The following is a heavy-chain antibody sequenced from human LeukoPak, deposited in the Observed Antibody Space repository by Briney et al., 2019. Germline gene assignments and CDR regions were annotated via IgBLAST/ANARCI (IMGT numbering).Heavy chain of an antibody. D-gene: IGHD3-16*01. CDR3: ARDANSYDYVWGSYLFDY. J-gene: IGHJ4*02. V-gene: IGHV3-48*03. CDR2: ISSSGSTI. CDR1: GFTFSSYE. Sequence: GGSLRLSCAASGFTFSSYEMNWVRQAPGKGLEWVSYISSSGSTIYYADSVKGRFTISRDNAKNSLYLQMNSLRAEDTAVYYCARDANSYDYVWGSYLFDYWGQGTLVTVSS.